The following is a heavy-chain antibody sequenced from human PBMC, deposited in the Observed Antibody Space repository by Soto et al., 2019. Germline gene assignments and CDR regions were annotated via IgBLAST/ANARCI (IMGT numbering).Heavy chain of an antibody. CDR1: GFSLTTDGMG. CDR3: XXXXGYDSMIPVDF. Sequence: QVTLKESGPVLVKPTETLTLTCTVSGFSLTTDGMGVSWVRQPPGKALEWLAQIFSSDEKAYSASLKSRLSTSKDTSNSQVVLTVTNVDPXXXXXXXXXXXXGYDSMIPVDFWGQGILVTVSS. D-gene: IGHD6-13*01. V-gene: IGHV2-26*01. CDR2: IFSSDEK. J-gene: IGHJ4*02.